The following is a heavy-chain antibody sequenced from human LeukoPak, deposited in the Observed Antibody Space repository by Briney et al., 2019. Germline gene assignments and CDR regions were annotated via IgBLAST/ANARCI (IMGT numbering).Heavy chain of an antibody. J-gene: IGHJ4*02. D-gene: IGHD3-10*01. CDR3: ASTYYGSGSYFAY. CDR2: IYSGGST. V-gene: IGHV3-66*01. Sequence: GGSLRLSCAASGFTVSSNYMSWVRQAPGKGLEWVSVIYSGGSTYYADSVKGRFTISRDNSKNTLYLQMNSLRAEDTAVYYCASTYYGSGSYFAYWGQGTLVTVSS. CDR1: GFTVSSNY.